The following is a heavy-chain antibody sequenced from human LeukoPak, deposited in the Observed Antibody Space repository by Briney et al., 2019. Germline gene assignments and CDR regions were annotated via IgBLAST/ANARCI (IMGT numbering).Heavy chain of an antibody. CDR1: GFTFSSYS. J-gene: IGHJ4*02. Sequence: GGSLRLSCAASGFTFSSYSMNWVRQAPGKGLEWVSSISSSSSYIYYAASVKGRSTISRDQAKNSLYLQTISLRAEDTAVYYCARSQVPDAAPTYSVYWGQGSLVTVSS. CDR2: ISSSSSYI. CDR3: ARSQVPDAAPTYSVY. D-gene: IGHD2-2*01. V-gene: IGHV3-21*01.